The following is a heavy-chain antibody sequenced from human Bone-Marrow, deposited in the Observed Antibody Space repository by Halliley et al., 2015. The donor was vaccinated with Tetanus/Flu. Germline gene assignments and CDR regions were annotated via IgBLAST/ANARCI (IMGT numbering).Heavy chain of an antibody. D-gene: IGHD2-2*02. Sequence: TLSLTCSVTGGSISSGNYYWSWIRQYPGKGLEWIGYIYHTGNTFYNPSLKNPLSISMDTSENRFSLRLTSVTAADTAVYYCAREFSNSPFCSSSSCYRSWFDPWGQGSLVTVSS. CDR1: GGSISSGNYY. CDR3: AREFSNSPFCSSSSCYRSWFDP. V-gene: IGHV4-30-4*01. J-gene: IGHJ5*02. CDR2: IYHTGNT.